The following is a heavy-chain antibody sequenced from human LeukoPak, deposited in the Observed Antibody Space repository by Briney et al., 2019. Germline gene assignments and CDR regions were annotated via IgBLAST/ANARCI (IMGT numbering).Heavy chain of an antibody. J-gene: IGHJ4*02. CDR3: GREVGGGSQH. D-gene: IGHD2-15*01. V-gene: IGHV3-74*01. CDR2: INSDGSRT. CDR1: GFTFSTYW. Sequence: GGSLRLSRAASGFTFSTYWMHWVRQAPGKGLVWVSRINSDGSRTGYADSVKGRFTISRDNAKNTLYLQMNSLRVEDTAVYYCGREVGGGSQHGGQGTMVTVSS.